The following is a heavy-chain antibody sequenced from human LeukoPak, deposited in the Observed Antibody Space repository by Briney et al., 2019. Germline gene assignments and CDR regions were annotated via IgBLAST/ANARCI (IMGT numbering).Heavy chain of an antibody. D-gene: IGHD3-22*01. V-gene: IGHV3-23*01. J-gene: IGHJ4*02. CDR2: LNGGSGNI. CDR3: AKKPSPLYDSSGYFNY. CDR1: GFIFRNYA. Sequence: SGGSLRLSCEASGFIFRNYAMAWVRQAPGKGLEWVSALNGGSGNIYYADSVKGRFTISRDNLDKILYLQMSSLRAEDTAIYYCAKKPSPLYDSSGYFNYWGQGTLVTVSS.